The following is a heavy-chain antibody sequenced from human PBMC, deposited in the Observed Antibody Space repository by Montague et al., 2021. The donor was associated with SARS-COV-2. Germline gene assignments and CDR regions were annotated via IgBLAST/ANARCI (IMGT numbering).Heavy chain of an antibody. V-gene: IGHV4-31*03. D-gene: IGHD6-13*01. Sequence: TLSLTCTVSGGSISSGGCYWSWIRQHPGKGLEWIGYIYYSGSTYYNPSLKSRVTISVDTSKNQFSLKLSSVTAADTAVYYCARDVGWYSSSWFDYWGQGTLVPVSS. CDR3: ARDVGWYSSSWFDY. CDR2: IYYSGST. J-gene: IGHJ4*02. CDR1: GGSISSGGCY.